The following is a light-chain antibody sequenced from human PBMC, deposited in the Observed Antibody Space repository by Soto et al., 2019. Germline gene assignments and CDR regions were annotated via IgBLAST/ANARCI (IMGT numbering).Light chain of an antibody. CDR2: EVT. Sequence: QSVLTHPASVSGSPGQSMTISCTGTSSDVGGYNHVSWYQIHPGKAPKLIIYEVTSRPSGVSYRFSGSKSGNSASLTISGLQAEDEADYYCSSYASSSSYVFGGGTKVTVL. CDR1: SSDVGGYNH. J-gene: IGLJ1*01. V-gene: IGLV2-14*01. CDR3: SSYASSSSYV.